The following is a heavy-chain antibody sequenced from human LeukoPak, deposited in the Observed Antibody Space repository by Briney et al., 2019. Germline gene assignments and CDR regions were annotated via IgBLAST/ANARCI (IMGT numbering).Heavy chain of an antibody. D-gene: IGHD3-22*01. CDR1: GGTFSSNA. CDR3: ARKYDSSGYTDDAFDI. V-gene: IGHV1-69*04. Sequence: ASVNVSCKASGGTFSSNAISWVRQASGQGLERMGRIIPILGIANYAQKFQGRVTITADKSTSTAYMELSSLRSEDTAVYYCARKYDSSGYTDDAFDIWGQGTMVTVSS. J-gene: IGHJ3*02. CDR2: IIPILGIA.